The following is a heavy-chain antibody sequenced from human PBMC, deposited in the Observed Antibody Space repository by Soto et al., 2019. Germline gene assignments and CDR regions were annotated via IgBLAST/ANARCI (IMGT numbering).Heavy chain of an antibody. D-gene: IGHD2-15*01. CDR1: GFTFSTYW. J-gene: IGHJ4*02. V-gene: IGHV3-74*01. Sequence: EVQLVESGGGLVQPGGSLRLSCAASGFTFSTYWMHWVRQAPGKGLVWVSRINSDGSTTDYADSVRGRFTISRDNAKNTLYLHMNSLRAEDTAVYYCARDQGYCSGGSCYVAGYWGQGTRVTVSS. CDR3: ARDQGYCSGGSCYVAGY. CDR2: INSDGSTT.